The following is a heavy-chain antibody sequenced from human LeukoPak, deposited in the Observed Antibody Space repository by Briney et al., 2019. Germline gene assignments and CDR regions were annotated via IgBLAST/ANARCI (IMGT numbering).Heavy chain of an antibody. J-gene: IGHJ4*02. D-gene: IGHD5-12*01. CDR2: INHSGST. CDR1: GGSFSGYY. Sequence: SEALSLNCAVHGGSFSGYYWSWIRQPPGKGLEWIGEINHSGSTNYNPSLKSRVTISVDTSKNQFSLKLSSVTAADTAVYYCARGGYNYRFDYWGQGTLVTVSS. CDR3: ARGGYNYRFDY. V-gene: IGHV4-34*01.